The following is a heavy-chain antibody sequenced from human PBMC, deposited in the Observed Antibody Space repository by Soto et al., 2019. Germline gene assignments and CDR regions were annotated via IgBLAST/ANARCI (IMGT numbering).Heavy chain of an antibody. CDR1: GFTFSTSA. V-gene: IGHV3-30-3*01. CDR3: ARPYCSSTTCYLYYYAMDV. Sequence: QVQQLESGGGVVQPGRSLRLSCAASGFTFSTSATHWVRQAPGKGLEWVAVISSDGSHQYYADSVRGRFTVSRDNSKNTLYLQKNSLRAEDTAVYYSARPYCSSTTCYLYYYAMDVWGQGTTVTVSS. D-gene: IGHD2-2*01. J-gene: IGHJ6*02. CDR2: ISSDGSHQ.